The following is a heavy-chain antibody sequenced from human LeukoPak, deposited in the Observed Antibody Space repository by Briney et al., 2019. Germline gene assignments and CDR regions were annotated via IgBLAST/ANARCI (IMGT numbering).Heavy chain of an antibody. CDR3: ARVSVGYCGGDCYLPDYWYFDL. Sequence: SETLSLTCAVYGGSLSGNYWSWIRQPPGKGLEWIGEINQRGSTNYNPSLKSRVTISVDTSKNQFSLKLSSVTAADTAVYYCARVSVGYCGGDCYLPDYWYFDLWGRGTLVTVSS. J-gene: IGHJ2*01. CDR1: GGSLSGNY. D-gene: IGHD2-21*02. CDR2: INQRGST. V-gene: IGHV4-34*01.